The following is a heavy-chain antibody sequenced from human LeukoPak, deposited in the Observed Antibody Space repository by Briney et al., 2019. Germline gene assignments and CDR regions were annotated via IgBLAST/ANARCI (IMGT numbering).Heavy chain of an antibody. CDR1: GYSISSGYY. CDR2: IYHSGST. CDR3: AASHSIVVVPAATKIGAGVGAGPRY. D-gene: IGHD2-2*01. Sequence: PSETLSLTCTVSGYSISSGYYWGWIRQPPGKGLEWIGSIYHSGSTYYNPSLKSRVTISVDTSKNQFSLKLSSVTAADTAVYYCAASHSIVVVPAATKIGAGVGAGPRYWGQGTLVTVSS. J-gene: IGHJ4*02. V-gene: IGHV4-38-2*02.